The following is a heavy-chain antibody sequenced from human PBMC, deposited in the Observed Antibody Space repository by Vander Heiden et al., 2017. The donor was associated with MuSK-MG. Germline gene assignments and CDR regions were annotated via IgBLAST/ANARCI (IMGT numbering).Heavy chain of an antibody. CDR3: ARAGENDFLIGYYHYYYYYMDV. D-gene: IGHD3-3*01. CDR2: ISAYNGDT. Sequence: QVQLVQSGAEVKKPGASVKVSCKASGYTFTSYGISWVRQAPGQGLEWMGWISAYNGDTNYAQKLQGRVTMTTDTSTSTAYMELRSLRSDDTAVYYCARAGENDFLIGYYHYYYYYMDVWGKGTTVTVYS. V-gene: IGHV1-18*01. J-gene: IGHJ6*03. CDR1: GYTFTSYG.